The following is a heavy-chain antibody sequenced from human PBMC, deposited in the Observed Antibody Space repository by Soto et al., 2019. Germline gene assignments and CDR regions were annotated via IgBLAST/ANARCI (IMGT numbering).Heavy chain of an antibody. Sequence: QVQLVQSGAEVKKPGASVKVSCKASGYTFTSYDINWVRQATGQGLEWMGWMNPNSGNTGYAQKFRGRVTMTRNTSISTAYMELSSLRSEDTAVYYCATPSIQAGGAFGYWGQGTLVTVSS. J-gene: IGHJ4*02. CDR1: GYTFTSYD. CDR3: ATPSIQAGGAFGY. CDR2: MNPNSGNT. D-gene: IGHD3-10*01. V-gene: IGHV1-8*01.